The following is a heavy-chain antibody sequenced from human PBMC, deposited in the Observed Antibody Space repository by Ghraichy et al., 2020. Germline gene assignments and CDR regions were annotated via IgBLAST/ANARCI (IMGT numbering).Heavy chain of an antibody. CDR3: VRSYKDGLRHFDY. CDR1: GFSFTDYW. Sequence: GESLNISCAASGFSFTDYWMHWDRQTPGRGLEWVSHLNIDGTTVNYADSVKGRFTISRDNAKNTMYLQMISLTVEDTAVYYCVRSYKDGLRHFDYWGQGTLVTVSS. D-gene: IGHD1-14*01. V-gene: IGHV3-74*01. CDR2: LNIDGTTV. J-gene: IGHJ4*02.